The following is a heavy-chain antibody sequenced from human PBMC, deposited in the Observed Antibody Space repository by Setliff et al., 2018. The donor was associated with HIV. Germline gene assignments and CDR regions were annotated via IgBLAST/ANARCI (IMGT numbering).Heavy chain of an antibody. D-gene: IGHD2-21*02. V-gene: IGHV1-8*01. J-gene: IGHJ3*02. CDR2: MHPGSGNT. Sequence: GASVKVSCKASGYTFSSDEIGWVRHVTGQGFEWMGWMHPGSGNTGFAAKFQGRVTMTRDTSTQTAYMELTGLTPADTALYFCARGPDVRTGESDFDIWGQGTTVTVSS. CDR3: ARGPDVRTGESDFDI. CDR1: GYTFSSDE.